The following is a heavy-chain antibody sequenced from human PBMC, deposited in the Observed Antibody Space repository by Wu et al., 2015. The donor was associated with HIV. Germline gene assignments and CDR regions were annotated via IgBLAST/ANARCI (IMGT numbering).Heavy chain of an antibody. CDR3: ARALAVAGLQTPLFDY. CDR1: GYTFTGYY. J-gene: IGHJ4*02. V-gene: IGHV1-2*02. CDR2: INPNSGGT. D-gene: IGHD6-19*01. Sequence: QVQLVQSGAEVKKPGASVKVSCKASGYTFTGYYMHWVRQAPGQGLEWMGWINPNSGGTNYAQKFQGRVTMTRDTSISTAYMELSRLRSDDTAVYYCARALAVAGLQTPLFDYWGQGTLVTVSS.